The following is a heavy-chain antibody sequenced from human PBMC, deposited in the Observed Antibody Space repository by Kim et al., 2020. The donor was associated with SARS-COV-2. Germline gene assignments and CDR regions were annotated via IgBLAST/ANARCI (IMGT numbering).Heavy chain of an antibody. CDR1: GFTFSSYG. J-gene: IGHJ6*02. CDR2: IWYDGSNK. CDR3: AREFSSSGNYYYGMDV. D-gene: IGHD6-13*01. Sequence: GGSLRLSCAASGFTFSSYGMHWVRQAPGKGLEWVAVIWYDGSNKYYADSVKGRFTISRDNSKNTLYLQMNSLRAEDTAVYYCAREFSSSGNYYYGMDVWGQGTTVTVSS. V-gene: IGHV3-33*01.